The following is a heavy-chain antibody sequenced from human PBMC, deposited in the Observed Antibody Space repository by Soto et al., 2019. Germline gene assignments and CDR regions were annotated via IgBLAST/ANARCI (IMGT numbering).Heavy chain of an antibody. D-gene: IGHD3-22*01. Sequence: QLQLQESGPGLVKPSETLSLTCTVSGGSISSSSYYWGWIRQPPGKGLEWIGSIYYSGSTYYIPSLKSRVTISVDTSKNQFSLKLSSVTAADTAVYYCARTGGSGYPNDYWGQGTLVTVSS. CDR2: IYYSGST. CDR1: GGSISSSSYY. J-gene: IGHJ4*02. CDR3: ARTGGSGYPNDY. V-gene: IGHV4-39*01.